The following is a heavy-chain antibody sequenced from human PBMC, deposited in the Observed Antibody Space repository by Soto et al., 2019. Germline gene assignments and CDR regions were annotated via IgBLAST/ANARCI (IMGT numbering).Heavy chain of an antibody. D-gene: IGHD2-21*01. CDR1: GFTFSSYG. CDR3: AKGLVSPGGGAFDI. V-gene: IGHV3-30*18. J-gene: IGHJ3*02. CDR2: ISYDGSNK. Sequence: QVQLVESGGGVVQPGRSLRLSCAASGFTFSSYGMHWVRQAPGKGLEWVAVISYDGSNKYYADSVKGRFTISRDNSKNTLYLQMNSLRAEDTAVYYCAKGLVSPGGGAFDIGGQGTMVTVSS.